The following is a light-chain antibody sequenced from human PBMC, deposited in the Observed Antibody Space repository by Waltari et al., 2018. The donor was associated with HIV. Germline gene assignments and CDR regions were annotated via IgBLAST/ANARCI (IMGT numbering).Light chain of an antibody. CDR1: SGKIVSSY. CDR3: QSCDSTNRWV. CDR2: GDD. J-gene: IGLJ3*02. Sequence: NFMLTQPHSVSESPGKTVPISCTRSSGKIVSSYVQWYQQRPGSAHTTVISGDDGRPSGVPDRFSGSIDSSSNTASLSISGLKPEDEADYYCQSCDSTNRWVFGGGTKLTVL. V-gene: IGLV6-57*04.